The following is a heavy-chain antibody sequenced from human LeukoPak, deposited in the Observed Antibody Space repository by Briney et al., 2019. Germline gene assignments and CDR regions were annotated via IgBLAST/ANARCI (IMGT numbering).Heavy chain of an antibody. V-gene: IGHV4-34*01. J-gene: IGHJ3*02. Sequence: PSETLSLTCAVYGGSFSGYYWSWIRQPPGKGLEWIGEINHSGSTNYNPSLKSRVTISVDTSKNQFSLKLSSVTAADTAAYYCARAPDAFDIWGQGTMVTVSS. CDR1: GGSFSGYY. CDR2: INHSGST. CDR3: ARAPDAFDI.